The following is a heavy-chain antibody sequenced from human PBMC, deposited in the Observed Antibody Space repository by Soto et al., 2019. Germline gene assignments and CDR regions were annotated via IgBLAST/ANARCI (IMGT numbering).Heavy chain of an antibody. V-gene: IGHV3-30*03. Sequence: PGGSRRRSWAASDFDFSSYGIHWVRQAPGKGLEWVAASSYDGRETFYADSAKGRFTVSKEMSKNTAFLQMNALRHEDTAVYFCARDSGWPILNFDNWGQGTPVTVSS. CDR2: SSYDGRET. CDR3: ARDSGWPILNFDN. CDR1: DFDFSSYG. J-gene: IGHJ4*02. D-gene: IGHD3-10*01.